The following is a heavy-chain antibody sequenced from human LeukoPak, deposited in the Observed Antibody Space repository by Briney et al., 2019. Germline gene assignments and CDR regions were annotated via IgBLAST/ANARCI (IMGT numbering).Heavy chain of an antibody. CDR3: AKETKTRGGPIDY. CDR2: ISGSGVRT. D-gene: IGHD2-2*01. Sequence: GGSLRLSCAASGFTFSSYGMTWVRQAPGKGLEWVSGISGSGVRTDYADSVKGRFTISRDNSKNTLFLQMNSLRVEDTAVYYCAKETKTRGGPIDYWGQGTLATVSS. J-gene: IGHJ4*02. V-gene: IGHV3-23*01. CDR1: GFTFSSYG.